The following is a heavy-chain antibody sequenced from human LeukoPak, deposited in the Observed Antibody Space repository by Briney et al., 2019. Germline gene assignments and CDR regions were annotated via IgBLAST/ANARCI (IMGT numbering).Heavy chain of an antibody. CDR2: LYYSGST. Sequence: KPSETLSLTCTVSGGSISSSSYYWGWIRQSPGKGLEWIGTLYYSGSTYYNPSLKSRVTISVDTSKNQFSLKLSSVTAADTAVYYCATAYCSGGSCPYYFDYWGQGTLVTVFS. CDR1: GGSISSSSYY. CDR3: ATAYCSGGSCPYYFDY. J-gene: IGHJ4*02. D-gene: IGHD2-15*01. V-gene: IGHV4-39*01.